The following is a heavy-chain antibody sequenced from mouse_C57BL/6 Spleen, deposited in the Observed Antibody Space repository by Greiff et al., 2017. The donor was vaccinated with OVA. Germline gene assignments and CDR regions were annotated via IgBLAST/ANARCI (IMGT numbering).Heavy chain of an antibody. J-gene: IGHJ3*01. CDR2: IYPGSGNT. CDR3: AREGNYYGQFAY. V-gene: IGHV1-66*01. CDR1: GCSFTSYY. D-gene: IGHD1-1*01. Sequence: QVQLQQSGPELVKPGASVKISCKASGCSFTSYYIHWVKQRPGQGLEWIGWIYPGSGNTKYNEKFKGKATLTADTSSSTAYMQLSSLTSEDSAVYYCAREGNYYGQFAYWGQGTLVTVSA.